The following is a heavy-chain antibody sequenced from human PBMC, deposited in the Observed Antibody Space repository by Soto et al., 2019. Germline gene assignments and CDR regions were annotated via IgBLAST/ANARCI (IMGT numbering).Heavy chain of an antibody. Sequence: LRLSCAASGFTFSSYWVSWVRQAPGKGLEWVANIKQDGSEKYYVDSVKGRFTISRDNAKNSLYLQMNSLRAEDTAVYYCARDRDTYYDFWSGPYFDYWGQGTLVTVSS. V-gene: IGHV3-7*01. CDR1: GFTFSSYW. CDR3: ARDRDTYYDFWSGPYFDY. J-gene: IGHJ4*02. D-gene: IGHD3-3*01. CDR2: IKQDGSEK.